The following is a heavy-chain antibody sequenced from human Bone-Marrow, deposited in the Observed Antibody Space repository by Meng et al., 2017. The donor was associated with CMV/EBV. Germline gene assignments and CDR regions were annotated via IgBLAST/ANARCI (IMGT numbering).Heavy chain of an antibody. J-gene: IGHJ4*02. Sequence: GESLKISCAASGFTVSSNYMSWVRQAPGKGLEWVSVIYSGGSTIYYADSVKGRFTISRDNAKNSLYLQMNSLRAEDTAVYYCARRTSGWLTDYFDYWGQGTLVTVSS. D-gene: IGHD6-19*01. V-gene: IGHV3-53*01. CDR2: IYSGGSTI. CDR3: ARRTSGWLTDYFDY. CDR1: GFTVSSNY.